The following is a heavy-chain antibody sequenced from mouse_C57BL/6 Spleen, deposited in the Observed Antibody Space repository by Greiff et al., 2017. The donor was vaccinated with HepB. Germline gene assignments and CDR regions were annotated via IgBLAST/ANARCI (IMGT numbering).Heavy chain of an antibody. CDR1: GYAFSSYW. Sequence: QVHVKQSGAELVKPGASVKISCKASGYAFSSYWMNWVKQRPGKGLEWIGQIYPGDGDTNYNGKFKGKATLTADKSSSTAYMQLSSLTSEDSAVYFCARKERSSGLDYWGQGTTLTVSS. D-gene: IGHD3-2*02. V-gene: IGHV1-80*01. J-gene: IGHJ2*01. CDR3: ARKERSSGLDY. CDR2: IYPGDGDT.